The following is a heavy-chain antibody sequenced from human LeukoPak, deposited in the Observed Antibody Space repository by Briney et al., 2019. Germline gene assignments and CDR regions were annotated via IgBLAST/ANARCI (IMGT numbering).Heavy chain of an antibody. Sequence: GGSLRLSCAASGFSFSSYSMHWVRQAPGKGLEWVAIISYDGSNKYYAESVKGRFTISRDNSKSTLYLQMNSLRAEDTAVYYCAREDIILVRGVILKHYVLDVWGQGTTVTVSS. V-gene: IGHV3-30*04. J-gene: IGHJ6*02. D-gene: IGHD3-10*01. CDR2: ISYDGSNK. CDR1: GFSFSSYS. CDR3: AREDIILVRGVILKHYVLDV.